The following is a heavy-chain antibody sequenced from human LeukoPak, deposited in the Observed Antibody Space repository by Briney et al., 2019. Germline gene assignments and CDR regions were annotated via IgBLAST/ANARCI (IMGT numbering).Heavy chain of an antibody. J-gene: IGHJ3*02. Sequence: GGSLRLSCAASGFTFSNYAMHWVRQAPGKRLEYVSAIDRSVGTTYYASSVEGRFTISRDNSRNTLYLHMGSLRAGDMGVYYCARVGSSSAFDIWGQGTVVTVSS. V-gene: IGHV3-64*01. CDR2: IDRSVGTT. CDR3: ARVGSSSAFDI. D-gene: IGHD6-6*01. CDR1: GFTFSNYA.